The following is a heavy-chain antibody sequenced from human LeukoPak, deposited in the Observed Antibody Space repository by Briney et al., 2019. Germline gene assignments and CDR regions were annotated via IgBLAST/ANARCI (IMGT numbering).Heavy chain of an antibody. J-gene: IGHJ6*03. V-gene: IGHV3-20*01. CDR2: INWNGGST. CDR3: ARERAHYYMDV. CDR1: GFMFSNYG. Sequence: GRSLRLSCASSGFMFSNYGMHWVRQAPGKGLEWVSGINWNGGSTGYADSVKGRFTISRDNAKNSLYLQMNSLRAEDTALYHCARERAHYYMDVWGKGTTVTVSS.